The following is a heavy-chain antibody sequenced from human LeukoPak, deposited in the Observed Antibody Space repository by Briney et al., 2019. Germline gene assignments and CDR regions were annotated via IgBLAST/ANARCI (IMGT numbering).Heavy chain of an antibody. CDR3: ARSIAVAETYWFDP. CDR1: GFTVSSNY. D-gene: IGHD6-19*01. V-gene: IGHV3-53*01. J-gene: IGHJ5*02. CDR2: IYSGGST. Sequence: GGSLRLSCAASGFTVSSNYMSWVRQAPGEGLEWVSVIYSGGSTYYADSVKGRFTISRDNSKNTLYLQMNSLRAEDTAVYYCARSIAVAETYWFDPWGQGTLVTVSS.